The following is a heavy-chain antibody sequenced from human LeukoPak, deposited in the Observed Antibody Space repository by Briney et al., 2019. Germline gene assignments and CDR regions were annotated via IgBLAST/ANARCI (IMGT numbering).Heavy chain of an antibody. Sequence: GGSLRLSCAASGFTFSSYRMNWVRQAPGKGLEWVSCIRSSSSTIYYADSVKGRFTISRDNAKNSLYLQMNSLRAEDTAVYYCAKDREQWLTGFRWAFDPWGQGTLVTVSS. CDR1: GFTFSSYR. D-gene: IGHD6-19*01. CDR2: IRSSSSTI. V-gene: IGHV3-48*01. J-gene: IGHJ5*02. CDR3: AKDREQWLTGFRWAFDP.